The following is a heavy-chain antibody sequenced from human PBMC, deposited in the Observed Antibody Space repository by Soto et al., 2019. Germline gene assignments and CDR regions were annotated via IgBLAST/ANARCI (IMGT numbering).Heavy chain of an antibody. CDR3: VRDHSGLKDFDY. CDR2: INMDGGST. V-gene: IGHV3-48*03. Sequence: GGSLRLSCAASGFALSSFDMDWVRQAPGKGLEWVSYINMDGGSTHYAESVKGRFTISRDNARNSLSLQMDSLRVEDTAVYYCVRDHSGLKDFDYWGQGTLVTFSS. D-gene: IGHD1-1*01. J-gene: IGHJ4*02. CDR1: GFALSSFD.